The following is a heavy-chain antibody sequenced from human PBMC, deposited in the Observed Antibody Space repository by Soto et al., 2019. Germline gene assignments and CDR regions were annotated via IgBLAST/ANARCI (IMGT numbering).Heavy chain of an antibody. CDR2: ISGSGGST. V-gene: IGHV3-23*01. CDR3: AKDVYDYIGGGGSFDY. J-gene: IGHJ4*02. Sequence: EVQLLESGGGLVQPGGSLRLSCAASGFTFSSYAMSWVRQAPGKGLEWVSVISGSGGSTYYADSVKGRFTISRDNSKNTLYLQMNSLRAEDTAVYYCAKDVYDYIGGGGSFDYWGQGTLVTVSS. D-gene: IGHD3-16*01. CDR1: GFTFSSYA.